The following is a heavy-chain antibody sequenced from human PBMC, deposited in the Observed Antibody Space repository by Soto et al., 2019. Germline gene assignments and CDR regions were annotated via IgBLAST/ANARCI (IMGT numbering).Heavy chain of an antibody. CDR3: ARALPFGSGTFDY. J-gene: IGHJ4*02. CDR2: INPDSGGT. D-gene: IGHD1-26*01. CDR1: GYIFTAYY. V-gene: IGHV1-2*02. Sequence: ASVKVSCKASGYIFTAYYIHWVRQAPGQGLEWMGCINPDSGGTNYAQNFQGRVTMTRDTSIRTAYMELSGLRYDGTAVYYCARALPFGSGTFDYSGQGTPVTVSS.